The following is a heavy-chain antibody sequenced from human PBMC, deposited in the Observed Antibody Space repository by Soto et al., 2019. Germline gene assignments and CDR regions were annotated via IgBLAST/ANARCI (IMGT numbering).Heavy chain of an antibody. D-gene: IGHD3-22*01. CDR3: ARQHYYDSSDYYSFDY. V-gene: IGHV4-59*01. CDR2: IYYSGST. J-gene: IGHJ4*02. Sequence: QVQLQESGPGLVKPSETLSLTCTVSGGSISSYYWSWIRQPPGKGLEWIGYIYYSGSTNYNPSLKSRVTISVDTSNNQFSLKLSSVTAADTAVYYCARQHYYDSSDYYSFDYWGQGTLVTVSS. CDR1: GGSISSYY.